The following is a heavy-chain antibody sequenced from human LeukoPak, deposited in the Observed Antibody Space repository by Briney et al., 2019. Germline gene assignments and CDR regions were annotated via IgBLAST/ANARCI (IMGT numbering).Heavy chain of an antibody. V-gene: IGHV1-18*01. Sequence: ASVKVSCKASGYTFTSYGISWVRQAPGQGLEWMGWISAYNGNTNYAQKLQGRVTMTTDTSTSTAYMELRSLRSDDTAVYYCARGPAPYYDILTGYYSTRGPLDYWGQGTLVTVSS. D-gene: IGHD3-9*01. J-gene: IGHJ4*02. CDR2: ISAYNGNT. CDR3: ARGPAPYYDILTGYYSTRGPLDY. CDR1: GYTFTSYG.